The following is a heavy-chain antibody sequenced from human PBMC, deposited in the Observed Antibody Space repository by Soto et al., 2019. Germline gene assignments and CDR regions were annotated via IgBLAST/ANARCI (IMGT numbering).Heavy chain of an antibody. Sequence: LRVCWAVSGCTCVGFGGRRIRKATGKGLEWVAVISYDGSNKYYADSVKGRFTISRDNSKNTLYLQMNSLRAEDTAVYYCVRTLMFEIVVANNYYDYGMDVWCQGTRSPSP. D-gene: IGHD2-15*01. CDR1: GCTCVGFG. V-gene: IGHV3-30-3*01. J-gene: IGHJ6*02. CDR2: ISYDGSNK. CDR3: VRTLMFEIVVANNYYDYGMDV.